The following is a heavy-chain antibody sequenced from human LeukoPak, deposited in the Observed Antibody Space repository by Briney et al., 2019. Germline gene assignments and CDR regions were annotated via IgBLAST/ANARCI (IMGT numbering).Heavy chain of an antibody. CDR3: ARHRVGANYFDY. D-gene: IGHD1-26*01. CDR2: IYHSGST. Sequence: PSETLSLTCAVSGYSISSGYYWGWIRQPPGKGLEWIGSIYHSGSTYYNPSLKSRVTISVDTSKNQFSLKLSSVTAADTAVYCCARHRVGANYFDYWGQGTLVTVSS. V-gene: IGHV4-38-2*01. CDR1: GYSISSGYY. J-gene: IGHJ4*02.